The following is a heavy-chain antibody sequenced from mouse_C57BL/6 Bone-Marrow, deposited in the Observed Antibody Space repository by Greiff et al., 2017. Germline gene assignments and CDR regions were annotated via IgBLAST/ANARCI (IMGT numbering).Heavy chain of an antibody. CDR2: IDPSDSYT. V-gene: IGHV1-59*01. J-gene: IGHJ3*01. Sequence: QVQLQQPGAELVRPGTSVKLSCKASGYTFTSYWMHWVKQRPGQGLEWIGVIDPSDSYTNSNQKFKGKATLTVDTSSSTAYMQLSSLTSEDSAVYYCAAQATFAYWGQGTLVTVSA. D-gene: IGHD3-2*02. CDR1: GYTFTSYW. CDR3: AAQATFAY.